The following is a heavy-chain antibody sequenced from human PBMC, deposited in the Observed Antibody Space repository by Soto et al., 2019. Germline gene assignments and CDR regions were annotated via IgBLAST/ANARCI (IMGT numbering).Heavy chain of an antibody. Sequence: ASVKVSCKASGYAFTSYGISWVRQAPGQGLEWMGWTSAYNGNTNYAQKLQGRVTMTTDTSTSTAYMELRSLRADDTAVYYCARDVGSGLIDYWGQGTLVTVSS. CDR1: GYAFTSYG. D-gene: IGHD2-2*03. CDR2: TSAYNGNT. V-gene: IGHV1-18*01. CDR3: ARDVGSGLIDY. J-gene: IGHJ4*02.